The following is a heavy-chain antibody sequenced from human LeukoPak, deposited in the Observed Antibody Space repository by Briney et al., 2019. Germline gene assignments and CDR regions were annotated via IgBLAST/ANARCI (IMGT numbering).Heavy chain of an antibody. CDR1: EFTFSNYS. J-gene: IGHJ5*02. Sequence: GGSLRLSCAASEFTFSNYSMSWVRQAPGKGLEWVANIKQDGSQKYYVDSVKGRFTISRDNAKNSLYLQMNSLRVEDTAVYYCARCVGWNSFDPWGQGTLVTVSS. D-gene: IGHD2-15*01. CDR3: ARCVGWNSFDP. V-gene: IGHV3-7*01. CDR2: IKQDGSQK.